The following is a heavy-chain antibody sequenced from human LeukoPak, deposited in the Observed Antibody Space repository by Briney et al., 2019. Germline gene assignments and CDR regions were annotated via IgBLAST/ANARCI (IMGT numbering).Heavy chain of an antibody. J-gene: IGHJ4*02. V-gene: IGHV3-33*06. CDR3: AKGGGSHDFWSGYPFDY. CDR2: IWYDGSNK. Sequence: GGSLRLSCAASGFTFRDYFMSWIRQAPGKGLEWVAVIWYDGSNKYYADSVKGRFTISRDNSKNTLYLQMNSLRAEDTAVYYCAKGGGSHDFWSGYPFDYWGQGTLVTVSS. D-gene: IGHD3-3*01. CDR1: GFTFRDYF.